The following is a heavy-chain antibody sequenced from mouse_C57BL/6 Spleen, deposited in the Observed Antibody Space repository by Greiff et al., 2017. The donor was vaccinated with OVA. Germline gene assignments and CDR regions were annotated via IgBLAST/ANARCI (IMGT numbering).Heavy chain of an antibody. CDR3: ARTGASYYYAMDY. CDR1: GYTFTSYW. CDR2: IYPGSGST. J-gene: IGHJ4*01. V-gene: IGHV1-55*01. Sequence: VQLQQPGAELVKPGASVKMSCKASGYTFTSYWITWVKQRPGQGLEWIGDIYPGSGSTNYNEKFKSKATLTVDTSSSTAYMHLSSLTSEDSAVYYCARTGASYYYAMDYWGQGTSVTVSS. D-gene: IGHD6-1*01.